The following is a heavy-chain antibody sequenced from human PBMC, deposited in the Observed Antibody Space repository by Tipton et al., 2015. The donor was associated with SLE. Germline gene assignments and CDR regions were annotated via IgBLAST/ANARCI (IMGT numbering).Heavy chain of an antibody. V-gene: IGHV4-31*03. CDR3: ARGSGPRNWFDP. Sequence: LRLSCSVTGGSISTGGYHWAWIRQRPGKGPEWVGHIYFTGNTYYSPSLKSRLTISVDTSNNQFSLKLSSVTAADTAEYFCARGSGPRNWFDPWGQGTLVTVSS. CDR1: GGSISTGGYH. J-gene: IGHJ5*02. D-gene: IGHD7-27*01. CDR2: IYFTGNT.